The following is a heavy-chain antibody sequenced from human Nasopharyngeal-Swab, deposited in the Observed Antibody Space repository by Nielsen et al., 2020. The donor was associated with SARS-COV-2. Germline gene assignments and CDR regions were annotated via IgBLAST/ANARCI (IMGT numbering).Heavy chain of an antibody. CDR2: ISSSGSTI. D-gene: IGHD5-12*01. J-gene: IGHJ5*02. Sequence: GGSLRLSCAASGFTFSSYEMNWVRQAPGKGLEWVSYISSSGSTIYYADSVKGRFTISRDNAKNSLYLQMNSLGAEDTAVYYCARVSGYSGYDFYNWFDPWGQGTLVTVSS. CDR3: ARVSGYSGYDFYNWFDP. CDR1: GFTFSSYE. V-gene: IGHV3-48*03.